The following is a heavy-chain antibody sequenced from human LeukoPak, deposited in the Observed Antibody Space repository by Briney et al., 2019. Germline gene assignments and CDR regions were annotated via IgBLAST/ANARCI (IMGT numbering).Heavy chain of an antibody. CDR3: ARRQISSWFVYFDY. J-gene: IGHJ4*02. V-gene: IGHV4-59*08. CDR1: GGSISSYY. Sequence: SETLSLTCTVSGGSISSYYWSWIRRPPGKGLEWIGYIYYSGSTNYNPSLKSRVTISVDTSKNQFSLKLSSVTAADTAVYYCARRQISSWFVYFDYWGQGTLVTVSS. D-gene: IGHD6-13*01. CDR2: IYYSGST.